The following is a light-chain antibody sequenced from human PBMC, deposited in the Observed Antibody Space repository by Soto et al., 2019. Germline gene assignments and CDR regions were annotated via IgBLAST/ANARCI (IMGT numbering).Light chain of an antibody. V-gene: IGKV3-20*01. Sequence: IVLTQSPGILSLSTGERATLSCRASQPVSSIYLAWYHQKPGQAPRLLIYGASTKATGIPVRFSGSGYRTDFTLTISRVEPEYFAVYYCQQCGISTWPFGQGTKLDIK. J-gene: IGKJ1*01. CDR2: GAS. CDR1: QPVSSIY. CDR3: QQCGISTWP.